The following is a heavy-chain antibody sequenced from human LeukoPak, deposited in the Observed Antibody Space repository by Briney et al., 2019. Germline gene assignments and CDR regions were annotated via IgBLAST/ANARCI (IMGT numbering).Heavy chain of an antibody. D-gene: IGHD1-26*01. CDR2: MNPNTGNT. CDR1: GYTFTSYD. V-gene: IGHV1-8*02. Sequence: ASVTVSCKASGYTFTSYDINWVRQASGQGLEWMGWMNPNTGNTGYAQKFQGRVTMTRDTSISTAYMELSRLRSDDTAVYYCARDLKEWELLRAYYYYYMDVWGKGTTVTISS. CDR3: ARDLKEWELLRAYYYYYMDV. J-gene: IGHJ6*03.